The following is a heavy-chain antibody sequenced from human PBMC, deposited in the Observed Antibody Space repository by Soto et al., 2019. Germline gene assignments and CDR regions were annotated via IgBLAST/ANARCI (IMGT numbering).Heavy chain of an antibody. CDR3: ARDLRVDSSSKGHYYYYGMDV. D-gene: IGHD6-6*01. CDR2: IYHSGST. Sequence: SETLSLTCAVSGYSISSGYYWGWIRQPPGKGLEWIGSIYHSGSTYYNPSLKGRVTISVDTSKNQFSLKLSSVTAADTAVYYCARDLRVDSSSKGHYYYYGMDVWGQGTTVTVSS. CDR1: GYSISSGYY. J-gene: IGHJ6*02. V-gene: IGHV4-38-2*02.